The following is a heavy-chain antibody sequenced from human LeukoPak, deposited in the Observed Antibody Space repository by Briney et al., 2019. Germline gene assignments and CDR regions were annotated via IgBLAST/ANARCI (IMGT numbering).Heavy chain of an antibody. V-gene: IGHV1-2*02. CDR3: ARAGSSSWYIGYFDY. J-gene: IGHJ4*02. D-gene: IGHD6-13*01. CDR2: INPNSGGT. CDR1: GYSFPNYG. Sequence: ASVKVSCKASGYSFPNYGINWVRQAPGQGLEWMGWINPNSGGTNYAQKFQGRVTMTRDTSISTAYMELSRLRSDDTAVYYCARAGSSSWYIGYFDYWGQGTLVTVSS.